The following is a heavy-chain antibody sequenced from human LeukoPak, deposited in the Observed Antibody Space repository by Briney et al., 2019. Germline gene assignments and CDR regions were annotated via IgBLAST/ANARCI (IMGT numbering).Heavy chain of an antibody. CDR2: INQDGSEK. CDR1: GFSFSGYW. V-gene: IGHV3-7*01. D-gene: IGHD6-13*01. Sequence: GGSLRLSCAVSGFSFSGYWMTWVRQAPGKGLEWVANINQDGSEKNYVDSVKGRFTISRDNAENSLFLKMNSLRVEDTAVYYCAREWQGGIAAAGTRIEGDYWGQGTLVAVSS. J-gene: IGHJ4*02. CDR3: AREWQGGIAAAGTRIEGDY.